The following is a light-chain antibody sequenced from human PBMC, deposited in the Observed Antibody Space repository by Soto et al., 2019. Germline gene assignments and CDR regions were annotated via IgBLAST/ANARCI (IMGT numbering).Light chain of an antibody. CDR1: QSISKY. V-gene: IGKV1-39*01. J-gene: IGKJ5*01. Sequence: DIQMTQSPSSLSVSVGDRVTITCRASQSISKYLNWYQQHPGKAPRLLIYAASNLQSGVPSRFSGGGSGTDFTLTISSLQPEDFATYYCQQSYSTPITFGQGTRLEIK. CDR2: AAS. CDR3: QQSYSTPIT.